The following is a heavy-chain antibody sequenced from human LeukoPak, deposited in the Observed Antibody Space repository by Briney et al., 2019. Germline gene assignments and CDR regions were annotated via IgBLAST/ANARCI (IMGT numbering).Heavy chain of an antibody. V-gene: IGHV4-39*01. CDR3: ARGLTRGYTYGGCFDP. J-gene: IGHJ5*02. CDR1: GGSISSSDYY. D-gene: IGHD5-12*01. CDR2: IYYSGST. Sequence: SETLSLTCTVSGGSISSSDYYWGWIRQPPGKGLEWIASIYYSGSTYYSPSLKSGVTISVDTSKNQFSLKLRSVTATDTAVYYCARGLTRGYTYGGCFDPWGQGTLVTVSS.